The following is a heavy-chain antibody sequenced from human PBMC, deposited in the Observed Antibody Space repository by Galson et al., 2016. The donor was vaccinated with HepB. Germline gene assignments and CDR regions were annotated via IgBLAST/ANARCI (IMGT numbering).Heavy chain of an antibody. V-gene: IGHV6-1*01. J-gene: IGHJ4*02. Sequence: CAISGDSVSSDGAVWNWIRQSPSRGLEWLGRTYYRSKWYSEYSVSVKSRIIINPHTTRNQFSLRLDSVTPEDTAVYYCARGSTLHSWGQGTLVTVSS. CDR1: GDSVSSDGAV. CDR2: TYYRSKWYS. D-gene: IGHD1-26*01. CDR3: ARGSTLHS.